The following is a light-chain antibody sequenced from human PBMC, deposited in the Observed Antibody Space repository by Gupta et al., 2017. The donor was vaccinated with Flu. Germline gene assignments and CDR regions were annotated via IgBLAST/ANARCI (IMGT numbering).Light chain of an antibody. J-gene: IGLJ3*02. CDR1: SSDVGGYKY. CDR2: EVS. Sequence: QSALTQPASVSGSPGRSITISCTGTSSDVGGYKYVSGYQQHPGKAPKRRRWEVSNRPSGVSNRVSGSKSGNKESLTISGLQAEDEADDDCSSKTRSSTRVFGGGTKLTVL. V-gene: IGLV2-14*01. CDR3: SSKTRSSTRV.